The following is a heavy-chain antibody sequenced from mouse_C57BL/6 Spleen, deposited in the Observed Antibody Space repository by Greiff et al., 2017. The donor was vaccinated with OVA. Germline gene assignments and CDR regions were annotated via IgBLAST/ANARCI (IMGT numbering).Heavy chain of an antibody. CDR1: GYSFTGYY. CDR2: INPSTGGT. Sequence: VQLKQSGPELVKPGASVKISCKASGYSFTGYYMNWVKQSPEKSLEWIGEINPSTGGTTYNQKFKAKATLTVDKSSSTAYMQLKSLTSEDSAVYYCATYDYDASYYYAMDYWGQGTSVTVSS. J-gene: IGHJ4*01. CDR3: ATYDYDASYYYAMDY. D-gene: IGHD2-4*01. V-gene: IGHV1-42*01.